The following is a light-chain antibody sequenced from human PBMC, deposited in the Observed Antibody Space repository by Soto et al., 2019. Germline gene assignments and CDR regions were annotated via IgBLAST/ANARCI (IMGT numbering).Light chain of an antibody. CDR1: RSNIGSNT. CDR3: ATWDDSLSGSVV. CDR2: GIN. Sequence: QSVLTQPPSASGTPGQRVTISCSGSRSNIGSNTVSWYQQLPGMAPKLLIYGINQRPSGVPDRFSGSTSGTSASLAISGLQSEDEANYYCATWDDSLSGSVVFGGGTKVTVL. V-gene: IGLV1-44*01. J-gene: IGLJ2*01.